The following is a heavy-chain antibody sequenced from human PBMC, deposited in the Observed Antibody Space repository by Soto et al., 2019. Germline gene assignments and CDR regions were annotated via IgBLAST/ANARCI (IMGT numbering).Heavy chain of an antibody. J-gene: IGHJ4*02. V-gene: IGHV4-30-2*01. CDR3: ARIPRDSNGWYHHDY. CDR1: GGSISSFGYS. CDR2: IYHSGST. Sequence: SSDTLSLTCTVSGGSISSFGYSWSWIRQPPGKGLEWIGYIYHSGSTYYNPSLKSRVTISVDRSKNQFSLKLSSVTAADTAVYYCARIPRDSNGWYHHDYWGQGTLVTVSS. D-gene: IGHD6-19*01.